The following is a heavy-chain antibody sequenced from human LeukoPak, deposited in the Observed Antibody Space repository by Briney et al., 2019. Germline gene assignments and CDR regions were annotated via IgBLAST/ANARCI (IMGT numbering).Heavy chain of an antibody. D-gene: IGHD6-19*01. CDR3: ARDLGGAYSSDWYGVDY. Sequence: GGSLRLSCVVSGSTFSSYVLHWVRQAPGKGLEWVAVMSYDGSNKYYADSVKGRFTISRDNSKNTLYLQMNSLRAEDTAVYYCARDLGGAYSSDWYGVDYWGQGTLVTVSS. CDR1: GSTFSSYV. CDR2: MSYDGSNK. J-gene: IGHJ4*02. V-gene: IGHV3-30-3*01.